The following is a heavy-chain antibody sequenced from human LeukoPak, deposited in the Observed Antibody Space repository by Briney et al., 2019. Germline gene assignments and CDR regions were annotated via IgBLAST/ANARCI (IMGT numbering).Heavy chain of an antibody. CDR3: ARAGGVIAAAGIFDY. J-gene: IGHJ4*02. V-gene: IGHV4-34*01. CDR2: INHSGST. Sequence: PSETLSLTCAVYGVSFSGYSWSWIRQPPGKGLEWIGEINHSGSTNYNPSLKSRVTISVDTSKNQFSLKLSSVTAADTAVYYCARAGGVIAAAGIFDYWGQGTLVTVSS. CDR1: GVSFSGYS. D-gene: IGHD6-13*01.